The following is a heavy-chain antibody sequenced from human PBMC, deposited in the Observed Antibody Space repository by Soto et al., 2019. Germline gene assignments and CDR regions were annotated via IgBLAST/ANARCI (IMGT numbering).Heavy chain of an antibody. D-gene: IGHD1-7*01. V-gene: IGHV3-23*01. Sequence: GGSLRLSCAASGFTFSSYAMSWVRQAPGKGLEWVSAISGSGGSTYYADSVRGRFTISRDNSKNTLYLQMNSLRAEDTAVYYCAKDPTGTTRNFDCWAQGTLVTVSS. CDR3: AKDPTGTTRNFDC. CDR1: GFTFSSYA. J-gene: IGHJ4*02. CDR2: ISGSGGST.